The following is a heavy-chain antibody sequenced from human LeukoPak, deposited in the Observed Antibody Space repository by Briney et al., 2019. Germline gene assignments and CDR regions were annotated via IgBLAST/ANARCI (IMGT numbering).Heavy chain of an antibody. J-gene: IGHJ4*02. CDR3: ATDVPRSGWAFDC. V-gene: IGHV3-23*01. D-gene: IGHD6-19*01. Sequence: GGSLRLSCAASGFTFSNYAMTWVRQAPGKGLEWVSTISDSGRNTYYADSVKGRFTISRDNSKNTLYLQMNSLRAEDTAVYYCATDVPRSGWAFDCWGQGTLVTVSS. CDR2: ISDSGRNT. CDR1: GFTFSNYA.